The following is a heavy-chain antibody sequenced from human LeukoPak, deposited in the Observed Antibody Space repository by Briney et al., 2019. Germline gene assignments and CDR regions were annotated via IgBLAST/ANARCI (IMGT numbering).Heavy chain of an antibody. J-gene: IGHJ4*02. CDR1: GASIKSYY. CDR3: ARDEHGDFQGFDY. V-gene: IGHV4-59*13. D-gene: IGHD4-17*01. CDR2: IHYRGTT. Sequence: PSETLSLTCNVSGASIKSYYWNWIRQSPGKGLEWLGNIHYRGTTNYNPSLKSRVTLSLDTSKSQFALKMTSVIAADTAVYYCARDEHGDFQGFDYWGQGTLVTVSS.